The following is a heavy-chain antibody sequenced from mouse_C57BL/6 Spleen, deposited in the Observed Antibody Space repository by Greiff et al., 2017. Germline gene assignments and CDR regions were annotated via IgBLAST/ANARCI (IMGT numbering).Heavy chain of an antibody. CDR2: IHPNSGST. CDR3: ARRPHYYGSLFYFGY. Sequence: QVQLQQSGAELVKPGASVKLSCKASGYTFTSYWMHWVKQRPGQGLEWIGMIHPNSGSTNYNEKFKSKATLTVDKSSSTAYMQLSSLTSEDSAVYYCARRPHYYGSLFYFGYWGQGTTLTVSS. CDR1: GYTFTSYW. J-gene: IGHJ2*01. D-gene: IGHD1-1*01. V-gene: IGHV1-64*01.